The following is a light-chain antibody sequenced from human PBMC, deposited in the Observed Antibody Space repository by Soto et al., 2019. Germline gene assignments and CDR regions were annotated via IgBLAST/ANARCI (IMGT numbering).Light chain of an antibody. CDR2: GNT. CDR3: QSYDSSLSASYV. CDR1: SSNIGAGCE. V-gene: IGLV1-40*01. J-gene: IGLJ1*01. Sequence: QSVLTQPPSVSGAPGQRVTISCTGCSSNIGAGCEVHWYQHLPGKAPKLLIYGNTNRPSGVPDRFSGSKSGTSASLAITGLQAEDEADYYCQSYDSSLSASYVFGGGTQ.